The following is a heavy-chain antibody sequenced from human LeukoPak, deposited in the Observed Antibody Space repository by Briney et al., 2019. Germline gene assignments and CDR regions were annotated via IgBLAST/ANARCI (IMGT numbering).Heavy chain of an antibody. CDR2: IYHSGST. V-gene: IGHV4-38-2*02. CDR3: ARDSKSGNSWFFDS. J-gene: IGHJ4*02. D-gene: IGHD6-13*01. CDR1: GYSISSGYY. Sequence: SETRSLTCTVSGYSISSGYYWGWIRQPPGKGLEWIGSIYHSGSTYYNPSLKSRVTISVDKSKNQLSLKLYSVTAADTAVYYCARDSKSGNSWFFDSWGQGTLVTVSS.